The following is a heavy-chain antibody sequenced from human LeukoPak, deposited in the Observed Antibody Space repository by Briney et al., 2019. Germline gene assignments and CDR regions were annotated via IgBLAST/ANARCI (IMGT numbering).Heavy chain of an antibody. CDR2: IYYSGST. CDR1: GGSISSGGYY. V-gene: IGHV4-39*07. Sequence: SQTLSLTCTVSGGSISSGGYYWGWIRQPPGKGLEWIGSIYYSGSTYYNPSLKSRVTISVDTSKNQFSLKLSSVTAADTAVYYCARETASIAAAGTGLAVNSYYYYGMDVWGQGTTVTVSS. J-gene: IGHJ6*02. CDR3: ARETASIAAAGTGLAVNSYYYYGMDV. D-gene: IGHD6-13*01.